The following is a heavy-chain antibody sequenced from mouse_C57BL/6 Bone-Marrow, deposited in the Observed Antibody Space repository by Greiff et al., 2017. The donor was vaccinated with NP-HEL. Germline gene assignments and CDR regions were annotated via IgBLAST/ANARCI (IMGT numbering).Heavy chain of an antibody. CDR2: ISSGSSTI. CDR3: ARPGIYYGNYDAMDY. J-gene: IGHJ4*01. D-gene: IGHD2-1*01. CDR1: GFTFSDYG. Sequence: EVKLVESGGGLVKPGGSLKLSCAASGFTFSDYGMHWVRQAPEKGLEWVAYISSGSSTIYYADTVKGRFTISRDNAKKTLFLQMTSLRSEDTAMYYCARPGIYYGNYDAMDYWGQGTSVTVSS. V-gene: IGHV5-17*01.